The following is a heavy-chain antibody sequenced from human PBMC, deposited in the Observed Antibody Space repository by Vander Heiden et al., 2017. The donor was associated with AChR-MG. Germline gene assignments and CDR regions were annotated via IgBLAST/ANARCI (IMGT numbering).Heavy chain of an antibody. CDR2: IYYSGST. CDR3: ARRDYGGYYYFDF. D-gene: IGHD4-17*01. V-gene: IGHV4-39*01. J-gene: IGHJ4*02. Sequence: QLQLQESGPGLVKPSETLSLTCTVSGGSISGSNYYCGWIRQPPGKGLEWMGYIYYSGSTFYNPSLKSRVTISVDTSKNQFSLKLTSVTATDTAVYYCARRDYGGYYYFDFWGQGTLVTVSS. CDR1: GGSISGSNYY.